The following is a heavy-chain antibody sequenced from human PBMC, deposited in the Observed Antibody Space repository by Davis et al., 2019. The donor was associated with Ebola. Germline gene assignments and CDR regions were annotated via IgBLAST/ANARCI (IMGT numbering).Heavy chain of an antibody. V-gene: IGHV3-30-3*01. CDR1: GFTFSSYA. J-gene: IGHJ4*02. CDR2: ISYDGSNK. CDR3: ARDQTKLYCSSTSCYVGGLVVAATPPDY. D-gene: IGHD2-2*01. Sequence: GESLKISCAASGFTFSSYAMHWVRQAPGKGLEWVAVISYDGSNKYYADSVKGRFTISRDNSKNTLYLQMNSLRAEDTAVYYCARDQTKLYCSSTSCYVGGLVVAATPPDYWGQGTLVTVSS.